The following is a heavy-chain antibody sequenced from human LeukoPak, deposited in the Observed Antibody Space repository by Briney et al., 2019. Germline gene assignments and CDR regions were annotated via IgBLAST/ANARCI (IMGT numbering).Heavy chain of an antibody. V-gene: IGHV4-59*01. CDR2: IYYSGST. Sequence: KPSETLSLTCTVSGGSISSCYWSWIRQPPGKGLEWIGYIYYSGSTNYNPSLKSRVTISVDTSKNQFSLKLSSVTAADTAVYYCARDTLTMVRGVMRYYYGMDVWGQGTTVTVSS. D-gene: IGHD3-10*01. CDR3: ARDTLTMVRGVMRYYYGMDV. J-gene: IGHJ6*02. CDR1: GGSISSCY.